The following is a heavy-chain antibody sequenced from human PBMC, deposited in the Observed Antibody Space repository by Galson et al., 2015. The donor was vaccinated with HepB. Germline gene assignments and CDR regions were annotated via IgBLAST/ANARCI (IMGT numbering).Heavy chain of an antibody. J-gene: IGHJ5*01. D-gene: IGHD5-18*01. CDR2: ITGKGDST. Sequence: SLRLSCAASGFTFRNYAMSWVRQAPGRGLEWISGITGKGDSTSYADSVKGRFTVSKDNSNNMLYLQMNSLRAEDAGLYFCAKGYGLFDSWGQGILVTVSS. CDR1: GFTFRNYA. CDR3: AKGYGLFDS. V-gene: IGHV3-23*01.